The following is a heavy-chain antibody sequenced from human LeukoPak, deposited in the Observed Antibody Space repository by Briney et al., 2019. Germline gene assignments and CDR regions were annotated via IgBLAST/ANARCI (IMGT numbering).Heavy chain of an antibody. J-gene: IGHJ4*02. CDR1: GFTFSSYA. D-gene: IGHD2-21*01. V-gene: IGHV3-23*01. CDR3: AKLLPTHIVMANYYFDY. Sequence: GGSLRLSCAASGFTFSSYAMSWVRQAPGKGLEWVSAISGSGGSTYYADSVKGRFTISRDNSKNTLYLQMNSLRAEDTAVYYCAKLLPTHIVMANYYFDYWGQGTLVTVSS. CDR2: ISGSGGST.